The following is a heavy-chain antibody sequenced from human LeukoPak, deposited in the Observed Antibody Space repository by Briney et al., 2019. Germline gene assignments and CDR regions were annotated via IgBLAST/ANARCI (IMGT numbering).Heavy chain of an antibody. Sequence: GGSLRLSCAASGFTFSSYEMNGVRQAPGKGLEGVSYISSWGSTIYYADSVKGRFTISRDDAKNSLYLQMNSLRAEDTAVYYCARENSGSYSYYYYYYMDVWGKGTTVTVSS. D-gene: IGHD1-26*01. V-gene: IGHV3-48*03. CDR1: GFTFSSYE. J-gene: IGHJ6*03. CDR2: ISSWGSTI. CDR3: ARENSGSYSYYYYYYMDV.